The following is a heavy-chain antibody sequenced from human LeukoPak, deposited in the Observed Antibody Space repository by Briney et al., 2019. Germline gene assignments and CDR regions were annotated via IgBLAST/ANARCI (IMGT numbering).Heavy chain of an antibody. D-gene: IGHD3-10*01. Sequence: SATLSLTCAVSGDSISSSHWWSWVRQPPGKGLEWIGEIYHSGSTNYNPSLKSRVTISVDKSKNQFSLKLSSVTAADTAMYYCARKDYGSGSFSRSFDYWGQGTLVTVSS. CDR2: IYHSGST. J-gene: IGHJ4*02. CDR1: GDSISSSHW. V-gene: IGHV4-4*02. CDR3: ARKDYGSGSFSRSFDY.